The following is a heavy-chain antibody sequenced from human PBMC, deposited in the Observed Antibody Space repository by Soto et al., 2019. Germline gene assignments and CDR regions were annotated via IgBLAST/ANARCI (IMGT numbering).Heavy chain of an antibody. V-gene: IGHV3-23*01. D-gene: IGHD3-9*01. CDR2: ISGSGGST. Sequence: GGSLRLSCAASGFTFSSYAMSRVRQAPGKGLEWVSAISGSGGSTYYADSVKGRFTISRDNSKNTLYLQMNSLRAEDTAVYYCAKVRGILTGYLYYYYGMDVWGQGTTVTVPS. CDR1: GFTFSSYA. J-gene: IGHJ6*02. CDR3: AKVRGILTGYLYYYYGMDV.